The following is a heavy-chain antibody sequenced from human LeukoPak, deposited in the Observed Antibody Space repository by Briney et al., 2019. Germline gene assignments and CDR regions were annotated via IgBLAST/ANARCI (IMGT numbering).Heavy chain of an antibody. J-gene: IGHJ5*01. V-gene: IGHV4-39*01. CDR1: GGSISDTRDY. CDR3: ARNHSGATGTPGGWFDS. CDR2: IYYSGST. Sequence: SETVSPTCSVSGGSISDTRDYWGWIGPPPGKRLEWIGSIYYSGSTHYNPSLRSRVSMSIDTSKRQFSLKLASVTAADTGLYYCARNHSGATGTPGGWFDSWGQGTLVIVSS. D-gene: IGHD3-16*01.